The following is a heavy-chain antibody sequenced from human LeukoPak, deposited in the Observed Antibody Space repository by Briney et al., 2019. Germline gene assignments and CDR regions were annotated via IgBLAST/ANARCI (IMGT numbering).Heavy chain of an antibody. CDR2: IIPIFGTA. CDR3: ATAGSSRAAFDI. CDR1: GGTFSSYA. J-gene: IGHJ3*02. Sequence: SVKVSCKASGGTFSSYAISWVRQAPGQGLEWMGRIIPIFGTANYAQKFQGRVTITTDESTSTAYMELSSLRSDDTAVYYCATAGSSRAAFDIWGQGTMVTVSS. V-gene: IGHV1-69*05. D-gene: IGHD3-10*01.